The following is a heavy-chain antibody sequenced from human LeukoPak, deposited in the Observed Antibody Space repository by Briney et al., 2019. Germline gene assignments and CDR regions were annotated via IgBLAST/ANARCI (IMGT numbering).Heavy chain of an antibody. CDR1: GFTFSSYA. D-gene: IGHD3-10*01. Sequence: GGSLRLSCAASGFTFSSYAMSWVRQAPGKGLEWVSAISGSGGSTYYADSVKGRFTISRDNSKNTLYLQMNSLRAEDTAVYYCAKYRGWSGVPWVPGDYWGQGTLVTVSS. V-gene: IGHV3-23*01. CDR2: ISGSGGST. CDR3: AKYRGWSGVPWVPGDY. J-gene: IGHJ4*02.